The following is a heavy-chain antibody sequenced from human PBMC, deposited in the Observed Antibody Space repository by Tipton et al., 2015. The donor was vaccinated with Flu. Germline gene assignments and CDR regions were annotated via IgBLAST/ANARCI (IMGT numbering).Heavy chain of an antibody. J-gene: IGHJ4*02. V-gene: IGHV4-31*03. CDR1: GASLSGGGYY. Sequence: TLPLTCTVSGASLSGGGYYWSWIRQYPGKGLEWIGHILGNGNTFYKPSLKSRFTLSLDTSKTQFSLNVTSVTAADTAVYYCATLAITALYDFDYWGQGTLVTVSS. D-gene: IGHD1-20*01. CDR3: ATLAITALYDFDY. CDR2: ILGNGNT.